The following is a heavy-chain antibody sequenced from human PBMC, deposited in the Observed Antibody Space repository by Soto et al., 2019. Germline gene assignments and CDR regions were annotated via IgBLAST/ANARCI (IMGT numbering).Heavy chain of an antibody. CDR2: TIPIVGAP. D-gene: IGHD1-1*01. CDR1: GGTFTRYT. V-gene: IGHV1-69*12. CDR3: ARSPTHADFFDY. Sequence: QVQLVQSGAEVKKPGSSVKVSCKTSGGTFTRYTINWVRQAPGQGLEWMGGTIPIVGAPAYAQKFQGRVSIPADESPDTVYMELSSLRSEDTAVYYCARSPTHADFFDYWGQGTLVTVSS. J-gene: IGHJ4*02.